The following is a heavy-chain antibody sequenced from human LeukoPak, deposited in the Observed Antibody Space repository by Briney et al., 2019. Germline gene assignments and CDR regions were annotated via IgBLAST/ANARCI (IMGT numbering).Heavy chain of an antibody. J-gene: IGHJ6*03. CDR1: GFTVSGNY. Sequence: PGGSLRLSCAASGFTVSGNYMNWVRQAPGKGLEWVSVIFGGGPTHYADSVKGRFTISRDNSKNTLYLQMNSLRAEDTAVYYCARDRSSSSHYMDVWGKGTTVTVSS. CDR3: ARDRSSSSHYMDV. CDR2: IFGGGPT. D-gene: IGHD6-6*01. V-gene: IGHV3-53*01.